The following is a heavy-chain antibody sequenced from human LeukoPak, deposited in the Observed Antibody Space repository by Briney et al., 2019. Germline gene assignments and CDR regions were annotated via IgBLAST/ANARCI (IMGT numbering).Heavy chain of an antibody. CDR2: IRSKANSYAT. CDR1: GFTFSGSA. V-gene: IGHV3-73*01. CDR3: ARVGHYYDSSGYYSFVDH. D-gene: IGHD3-22*01. J-gene: IGHJ4*02. Sequence: GGSLRLSCAASGFTFSGSAMHWVRQASGKGLEWVGRIRSKANSYATAYAASVKGRFTISRDDSKNTLYLQMNSLRAEDTAVYYCARVGHYYDSSGYYSFVDHWGQGTLVTVSS.